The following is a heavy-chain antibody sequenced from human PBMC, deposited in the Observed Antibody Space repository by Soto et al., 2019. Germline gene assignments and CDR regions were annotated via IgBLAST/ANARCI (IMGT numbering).Heavy chain of an antibody. Sequence: SETLSLTCNVSGGSISTYYWNWIRQPPGKGLEWIGYISYSGSTNYNPSLKSRVTISVDTSKNHFSLNLSSVTAADTAVYYCARHGGFWSGYLQHKWFDPWGQGTLVTVSS. V-gene: IGHV4-59*08. CDR3: ARHGGFWSGYLQHKWFDP. J-gene: IGHJ5*02. CDR2: ISYSGST. D-gene: IGHD3-3*01. CDR1: GGSISTYY.